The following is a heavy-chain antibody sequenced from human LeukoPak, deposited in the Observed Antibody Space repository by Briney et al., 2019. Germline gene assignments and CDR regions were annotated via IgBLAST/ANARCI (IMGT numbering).Heavy chain of an antibody. D-gene: IGHD6-13*01. V-gene: IGHV3-23*01. CDR2: ISGSGGST. CDR3: AKRAGDSSSWYYFDY. CDR1: GFTFSSYA. J-gene: IGHJ4*02. Sequence: GGSLRLSCAASGFTFSSYAMSWVRQAPGKGLEWVSAISGSGGSTYYADSVKGRFTISRDNSRNTLYLQMNSLRAEDTAVYYCAKRAGDSSSWYYFDYWGQGTLVTVSS.